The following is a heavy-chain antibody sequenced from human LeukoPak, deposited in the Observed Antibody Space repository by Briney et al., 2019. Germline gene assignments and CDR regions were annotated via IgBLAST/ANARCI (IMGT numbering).Heavy chain of an antibody. V-gene: IGHV4-4*07. J-gene: IGHJ5*02. CDR3: ARDGPSRVITMIENWFDP. CDR1: GGSISSYY. Sequence: SETLSLTCTVSGGSISSYYWSWIRQPAGKGLEWIGRIYTSGSTNYNPSLKSRVTMSVDTSKNQFSLKLSSVTAADTAVYYCARDGPSRVITMIENWFDPWGQGTLVTVSS. D-gene: IGHD3-22*01. CDR2: IYTSGST.